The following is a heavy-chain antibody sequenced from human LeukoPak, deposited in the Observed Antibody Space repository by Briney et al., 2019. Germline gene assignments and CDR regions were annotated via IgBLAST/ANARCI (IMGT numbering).Heavy chain of an antibody. Sequence: GGSLRLSCAASGYTFSTYWMHWVRQAPGKGLVWVSRINSDGSTTSYADSVKGRFTISRDNAKNTLYLHMNSLRAEDTAVYYCARDLRGIGDETAYWGQGTLVTVSS. D-gene: IGHD3-16*01. V-gene: IGHV3-74*01. CDR3: ARDLRGIGDETAY. J-gene: IGHJ4*02. CDR1: GYTFSTYW. CDR2: INSDGSTT.